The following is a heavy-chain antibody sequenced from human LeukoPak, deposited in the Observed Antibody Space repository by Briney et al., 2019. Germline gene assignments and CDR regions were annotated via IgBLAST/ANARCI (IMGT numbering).Heavy chain of an antibody. CDR2: ISWNSGSI. Sequence: PGGSLRLSCAASGFTFDDYAMHWVRQAPGKGLEWVSGISWNSGSIGYADSVEGRFTISRDNAKNSLYLQMNSLRAEDTALYYCAKGRGSSGYYMGSFDYWGQGTLVTVSS. CDR1: GFTFDDYA. D-gene: IGHD3-22*01. J-gene: IGHJ4*02. V-gene: IGHV3-9*01. CDR3: AKGRGSSGYYMGSFDY.